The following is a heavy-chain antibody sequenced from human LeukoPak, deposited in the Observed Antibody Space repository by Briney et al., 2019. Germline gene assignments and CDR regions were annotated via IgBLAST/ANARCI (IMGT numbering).Heavy chain of an antibody. Sequence: SETLSLICTVSGGSVSSGSYYWSWIRQPPGKGLEWIGYIYYSGSTYYNPSLKSRVTISVDTSKNQFSLKLSSVTAADTAVYYCASSSYYYGSGRYFDYWGQGTLVTVSS. J-gene: IGHJ4*02. CDR2: IYYSGST. CDR3: ASSSYYYGSGRYFDY. V-gene: IGHV4-61*01. D-gene: IGHD3-10*01. CDR1: GGSVSSGSYY.